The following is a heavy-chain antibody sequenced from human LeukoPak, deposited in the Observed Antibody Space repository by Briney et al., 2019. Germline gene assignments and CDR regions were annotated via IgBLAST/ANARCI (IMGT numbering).Heavy chain of an antibody. V-gene: IGHV4-34*01. CDR3: ARARSGKWGFDY. CDR2: INHSGST. CDR1: GGSLGGYS. Sequence: PSETLSLTCAVYGGSLGGYSWSWIRQPPGKGLEWIGEINHSGSTNYNPSLKSRVTISVDTSKNQFSLKLSSVTAADTAVYYCARARSGKWGFDYRGQGTLVTVSS. J-gene: IGHJ4*02. D-gene: IGHD1-26*01.